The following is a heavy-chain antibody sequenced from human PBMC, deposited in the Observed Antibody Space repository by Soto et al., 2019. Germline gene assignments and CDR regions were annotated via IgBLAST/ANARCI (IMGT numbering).Heavy chain of an antibody. Sequence: HGESLKISCKGSGYSFTSYWICWVRQMPGKGLEWMGIIYPGDSDTRYSPSFQGQVTISADKSISTAYLQWSSLKASDTAMYYCAREGCSGGSCYSHYSYGMDVWGQGTTVTVSS. J-gene: IGHJ6*02. CDR1: GYSFTSYW. CDR2: IYPGDSDT. CDR3: AREGCSGGSCYSHYSYGMDV. D-gene: IGHD2-15*01. V-gene: IGHV5-51*01.